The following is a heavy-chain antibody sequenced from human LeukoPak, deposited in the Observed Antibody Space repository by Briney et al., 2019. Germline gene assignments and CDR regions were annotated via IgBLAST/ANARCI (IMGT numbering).Heavy chain of an antibody. D-gene: IGHD3-22*01. CDR2: INHSGST. V-gene: IGHV4-34*01. J-gene: IGHJ4*02. Sequence: PSETLSLTCAVYGGSFSGYYWSWLRQPPGKGLEWIGEINHSGSTNYNPSLKSRVTISVDTSKNQFSLKLSSVTAADTAVYYCARGRGGVFTYYYDSSGLFDYWGQGTLVTVSS. CDR3: ARGRGGVFTYYYDSSGLFDY. CDR1: GGSFSGYY.